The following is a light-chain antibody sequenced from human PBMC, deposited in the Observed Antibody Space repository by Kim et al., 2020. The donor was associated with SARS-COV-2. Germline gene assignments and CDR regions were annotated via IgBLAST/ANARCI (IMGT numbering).Light chain of an antibody. CDR1: NNGSKS. Sequence: PGKTARITCGGNNNGSKSVHWYQQKPGQAPVLVIYYDSDRPSGIPERFSGSNSGNTATLTISRVEAGDEADYYCQVWDSSSDHPVFGGGTQLTVL. CDR3: QVWDSSSDHPV. CDR2: YDS. V-gene: IGLV3-21*04. J-gene: IGLJ3*02.